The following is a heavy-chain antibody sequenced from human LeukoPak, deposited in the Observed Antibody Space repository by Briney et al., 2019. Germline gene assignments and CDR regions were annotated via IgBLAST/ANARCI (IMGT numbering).Heavy chain of an antibody. J-gene: IGHJ3*02. Sequence: GGSLRLSCAASGFTFSSSWMHWVCQAPEKGLEWVADIKCDGSNKYYADSVKGRFTISRDNSKNTLYLQMNSLRAEDTAVYYCARGHDVLTGYYPDAFDIWGQGTMVTVSS. CDR1: GFTFSSSW. V-gene: IGHV3-52*01. CDR3: ARGHDVLTGYYPDAFDI. D-gene: IGHD3-9*01. CDR2: IKCDGSNK.